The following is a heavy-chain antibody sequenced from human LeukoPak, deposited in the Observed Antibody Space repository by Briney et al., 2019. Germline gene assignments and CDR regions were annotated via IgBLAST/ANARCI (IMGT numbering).Heavy chain of an antibody. V-gene: IGHV3-74*01. CDR1: GFTFSSYW. CDR2: INTDGSGT. J-gene: IGHJ4*02. Sequence: GGSLRLSCVVSGFTFSSYWMYWVRQAPGEVLVWVSRINTDGSGTRYADSVKGRFTISRDNAKNTLYLQMNSLRAEDTAVYYCARDQGPYYWGQGTLVTVSS. CDR3: ARDQGPYY.